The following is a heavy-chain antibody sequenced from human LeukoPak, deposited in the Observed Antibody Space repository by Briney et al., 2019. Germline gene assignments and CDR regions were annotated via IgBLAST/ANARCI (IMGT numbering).Heavy chain of an antibody. CDR1: GHSISTSSYY. J-gene: IGHJ4*02. CDR3: ARSYYYDYRQIDY. D-gene: IGHD3-22*01. CDR2: IYYSGST. V-gene: IGHV4-39*01. Sequence: SETLSLTCTVSGHSISTSSYYCRWVRQPPAKVLGWLGSIYYSGSTYYNPSLKSRVTISVDTSKNQFSLNLYSVTAADTAVFYCARSYYYDYRQIDYWGQGTLVTVSS.